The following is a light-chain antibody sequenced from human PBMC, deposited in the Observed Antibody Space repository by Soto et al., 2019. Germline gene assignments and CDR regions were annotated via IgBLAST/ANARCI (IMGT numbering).Light chain of an antibody. CDR3: QQRSNWPPVT. CDR1: QSINRH. V-gene: IGKV3-11*01. CDR2: DAS. J-gene: IGKJ4*01. Sequence: EIVLTQSPATLSLSPGERATLSCRASQSINRHLAWYRQKPGQAPRLLIYDASNRATGIPARFSGSGSGTDFTLTISSLELEDFGVYYCQQRSNWPPVTFGGGTKVDIK.